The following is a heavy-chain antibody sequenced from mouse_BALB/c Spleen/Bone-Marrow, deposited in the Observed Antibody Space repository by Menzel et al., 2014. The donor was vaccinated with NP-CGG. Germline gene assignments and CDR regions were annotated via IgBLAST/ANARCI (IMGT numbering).Heavy chain of an antibody. CDR3: TRDVYDGGFVY. J-gene: IGHJ3*01. CDR1: GFTFSSYT. D-gene: IGHD2-12*01. V-gene: IGHV5-6-4*01. Sequence: EVKLVESGGGLVKPGGSLKLSCAASGFTFSSYTMSWVRQTPEKRLEWVATISSGGSYTYYPDSVKGRFTISRDNAKNTLYLQMSSLKSEDTAMYYCTRDVYDGGFVYWGQGTLVTVSA. CDR2: ISSGGSYT.